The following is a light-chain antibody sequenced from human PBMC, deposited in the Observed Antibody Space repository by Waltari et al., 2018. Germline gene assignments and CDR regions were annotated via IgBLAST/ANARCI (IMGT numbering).Light chain of an antibody. J-gene: IGKJ1*01. CDR3: QHYVRLPVT. CDR2: GAS. Sequence: EIVLTQSPGTLSLSPGERATLSCRTSQSVSRSLACYQQKPGQAPRLLIYGASSRATGIPDRFSGGGSWTDFSLTISRLEPEDFAVYYCQHYVRLPVTFGQGTKVEIK. V-gene: IGKV3-20*01. CDR1: QSVSRS.